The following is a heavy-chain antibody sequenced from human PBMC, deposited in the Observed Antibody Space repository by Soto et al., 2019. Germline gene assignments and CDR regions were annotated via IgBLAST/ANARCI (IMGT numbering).Heavy chain of an antibody. Sequence: GGSLRLSCAASGFTFSSYWMHWVRQAPGKGLVWVSRINSDGSSTSYADSVKGRFTISRDNAKNTLYLQMNSLRAEDTAVYYRAREGLYSSSPSEYYYYGMDVWGQGTTVTVSS. D-gene: IGHD6-13*01. CDR1: GFTFSSYW. J-gene: IGHJ6*02. CDR3: AREGLYSSSPSEYYYYGMDV. V-gene: IGHV3-74*01. CDR2: INSDGSST.